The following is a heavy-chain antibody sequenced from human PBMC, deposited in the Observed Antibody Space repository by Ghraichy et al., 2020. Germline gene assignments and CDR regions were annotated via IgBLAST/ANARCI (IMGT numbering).Heavy chain of an antibody. Sequence: SQTLSLTCTVSGGSISSYYWSWIRQPPGKGLEWIGYIYYSGSTNNNPSLKSRVTISVDTSKNQFSLKLSSVTAADTAVYYCARCRNNGLGEAGYFDLWGRGTLVTVSS. CDR2: IYYSGST. D-gene: IGHD3-10*01. J-gene: IGHJ2*01. V-gene: IGHV4-59*01. CDR3: ARCRNNGLGEAGYFDL. CDR1: GGSISSYY.